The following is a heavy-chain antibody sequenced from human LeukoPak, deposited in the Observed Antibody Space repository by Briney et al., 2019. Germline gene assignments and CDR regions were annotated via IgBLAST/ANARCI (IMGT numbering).Heavy chain of an antibody. CDR1: GGSISSYY. CDR2: IYYSGST. Sequence: SETLSLTCTVSGGSISSYYWSWLRQPPGQGLAWIGYIYYSGSTNYNPSLKSRVTISVDTSKNQFSLKLSSVTAADTAVYYCARDSYFYYMDVWGKGTTVTVSS. CDR3: ARDSYFYYMDV. J-gene: IGHJ6*03. V-gene: IGHV4-59*01.